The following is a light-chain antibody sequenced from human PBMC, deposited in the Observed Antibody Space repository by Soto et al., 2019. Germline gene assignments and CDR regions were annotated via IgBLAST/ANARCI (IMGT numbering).Light chain of an antibody. CDR3: HSYTSSRTRV. CDR2: DVS. V-gene: IGLV2-14*03. Sequence: QSVLTQPASVSGSPGQSITISCTGTRSDVGGYNFVSWYQQHPGKAPKLMIYDVSYRPSGVSNRFSGSKSGNTASLTISGLQAEDEADYHCHSYTSSRTRVFGSGTKVTVL. CDR1: RSDVGGYNF. J-gene: IGLJ1*01.